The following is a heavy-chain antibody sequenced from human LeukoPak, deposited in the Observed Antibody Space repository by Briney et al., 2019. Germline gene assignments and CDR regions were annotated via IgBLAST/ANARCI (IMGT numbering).Heavy chain of an antibody. Sequence: PSGTLSLTCAVSGGSISSSNWWSWVRQPPGRGLEWIGEIYHSGSTNYNPSLKSRVTISVDKSKNQFSLKLSSVTAADTAVYYCARTGYSSSWYGEYFDYWGQGTLVTVSS. J-gene: IGHJ4*02. CDR3: ARTGYSSSWYGEYFDY. V-gene: IGHV4-4*02. D-gene: IGHD6-13*01. CDR1: GGSISSSNW. CDR2: IYHSGST.